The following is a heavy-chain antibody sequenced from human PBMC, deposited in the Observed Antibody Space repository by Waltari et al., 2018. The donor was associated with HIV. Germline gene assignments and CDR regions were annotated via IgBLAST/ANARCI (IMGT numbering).Heavy chain of an antibody. V-gene: IGHV3-21*01. D-gene: IGHD3-22*01. CDR2: ISSSSNYV. CDR1: GFTFRSYS. J-gene: IGHJ3*02. Sequence: EVQLVESGGGLVKPGGSLRLPCAASGFTFRSYSTNWVRQAPGKGLEWIASISSSSNYVNYADSLKGRFTISRDNGKNSLYLQMNSLRAEDTAVYYCARDLVEGFYYDSSGYYFDAFDIWGQGTMVTVSS. CDR3: ARDLVEGFYYDSSGYYFDAFDI.